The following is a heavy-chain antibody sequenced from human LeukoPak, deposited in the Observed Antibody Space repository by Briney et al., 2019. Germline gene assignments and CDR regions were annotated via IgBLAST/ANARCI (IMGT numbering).Heavy chain of an antibody. J-gene: IGHJ4*02. D-gene: IGHD3-9*01. Sequence: GGSLRLSCAASGFTFSSYSMNWVRQAPGKGLVWVSHINSDGSSTTYADSVKGRFTISRDNAKNTLYLQMNSLRAEDTAVYYCARAGRGLRYFDWLTYDYWGQGTLVTVSS. CDR2: INSDGSST. V-gene: IGHV3-74*01. CDR1: GFTFSSYS. CDR3: ARAGRGLRYFDWLTYDY.